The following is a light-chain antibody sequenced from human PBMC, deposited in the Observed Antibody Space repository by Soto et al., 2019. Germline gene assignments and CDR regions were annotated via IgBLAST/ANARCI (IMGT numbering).Light chain of an antibody. CDR2: DAS. CDR3: QHRSTWPLT. J-gene: IGKJ4*01. V-gene: IGKV3-11*01. Sequence: EIVLTQSPATLSLSPGERATLSCRASQSVSSYLTWYQQKPGQAPRLLIYDASNRATGIPARFSGSGSGTDFTLTITSLEPEDFAFYYCQHRSTWPLTFGGGTKVEIK. CDR1: QSVSSY.